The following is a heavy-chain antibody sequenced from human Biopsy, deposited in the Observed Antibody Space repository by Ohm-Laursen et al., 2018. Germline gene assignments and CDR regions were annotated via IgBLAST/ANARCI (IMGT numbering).Heavy chain of an antibody. D-gene: IGHD2-21*02. V-gene: IGHV3-48*03. CDR3: ARGSGGLAYCGGDCYSHAFEI. CDR2: ISSGGSTI. CDR1: GFTFSNYE. J-gene: IGHJ3*02. Sequence: SLRLSCAASGFTFSNYEMNWVRQAPGKGLEWVSYISSGGSTIYYADSVKGRFTISRDNAKNSLYLQMHSLRAEDTAVYYCARGSGGLAYCGGDCYSHAFEIWGQGTLVTVSS.